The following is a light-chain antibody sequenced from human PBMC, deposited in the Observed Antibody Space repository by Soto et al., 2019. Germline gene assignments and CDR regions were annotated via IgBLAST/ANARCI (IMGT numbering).Light chain of an antibody. CDR2: GAS. Sequence: EIVLTQFPDTLSLSPGERATLSCRARQSVSSSSLAWYQHKRGQAPRLLIHGASSRATGIPDGFSGSVSGTDFGPTISRVETEDQAVYDCQQYGSSPRAFGQGTKVEGK. J-gene: IGKJ1*01. V-gene: IGKV3-20*01. CDR1: QSVSSSS. CDR3: QQYGSSPRA.